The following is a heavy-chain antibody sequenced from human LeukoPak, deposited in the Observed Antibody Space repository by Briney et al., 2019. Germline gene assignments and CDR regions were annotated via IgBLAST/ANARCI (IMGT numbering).Heavy chain of an antibody. Sequence: GGSLRLSCAASGFTFSSYSMNWVRQAPGKGLEWVSSISSSSSYIYYADSVKGRFTISRDNAKNSLYLQMNSLRTEDTAVYYCARDGAAPGLYFDSWGQGTLVTVSS. CDR1: GFTFSSYS. CDR3: ARDGAAPGLYFDS. V-gene: IGHV3-21*01. D-gene: IGHD6-13*01. J-gene: IGHJ4*02. CDR2: ISSSSSYI.